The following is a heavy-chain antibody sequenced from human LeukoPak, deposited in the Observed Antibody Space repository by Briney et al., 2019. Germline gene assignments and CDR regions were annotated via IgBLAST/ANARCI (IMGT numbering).Heavy chain of an antibody. CDR3: ARRLGGAHFDS. CDR2: VYPGDSDT. V-gene: IGHV5-51*01. J-gene: IGHJ4*02. Sequence: GESLKISCKGSGYSFTSYWIVWVRQMPGKGLERMGIVYPGDSDTRYSPSFQGQVTILADKSINTAYLQWSSLKASDTAIYCARRLGGAHFDSWGQGTLVTVSS. CDR1: GYSFTSYW. D-gene: IGHD4/OR15-4a*01.